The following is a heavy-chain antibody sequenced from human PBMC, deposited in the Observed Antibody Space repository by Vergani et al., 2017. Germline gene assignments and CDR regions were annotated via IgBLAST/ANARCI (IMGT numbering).Heavy chain of an antibody. J-gene: IGHJ5*02. CDR2: INTISGNP. V-gene: IGHV7-4-1*02. CDR3: ARQFYYDILTGYSHWFDP. D-gene: IGHD3-9*01. Sequence: QVQLVQSGSELKKPGASVKVSCKASGYTFTRYAMNWVRQAPGQGLEWMGWINTISGNPTYAQGFTGRFVFSLDTSVSTAYLQISSLQAADTAVYYCARQFYYDILTGYSHWFDPWGQGTLVTVSS. CDR1: GYTFTRYA.